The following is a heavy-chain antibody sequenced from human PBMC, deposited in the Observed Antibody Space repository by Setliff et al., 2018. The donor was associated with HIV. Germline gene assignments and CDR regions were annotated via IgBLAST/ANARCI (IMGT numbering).Heavy chain of an antibody. V-gene: IGHV4-59*08. Sequence: PSETLSLTCNVSGASISSYYWSWIRQPPGKGLEWIGYIYYSGSTNYNPSLKSRVTISVDTSKNQFFLDLKFVTAADTAVYYCARRADYDGSGSPFDYWGQGTLVTVSS. CDR2: IYYSGST. CDR3: ARRADYDGSGSPFDY. CDR1: GASISSYY. J-gene: IGHJ4*02. D-gene: IGHD3-10*01.